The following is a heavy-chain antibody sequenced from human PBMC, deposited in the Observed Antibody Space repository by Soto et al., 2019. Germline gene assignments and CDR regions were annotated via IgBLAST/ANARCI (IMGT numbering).Heavy chain of an antibody. Sequence: SETPSLTCIVSGGSFSSSTYYGGWIRQPPGKGLEWIGSIFHSGSTYYNPSLKSRVTLSVDTSKNRFYLRLSSVTAADTAVYYCASAPGFNLFDSWGQGTLVTVS. CDR3: ASAPGFNLFDS. CDR1: GGSFSSSTYY. J-gene: IGHJ4*02. V-gene: IGHV4-39*05. CDR2: IFHSGST. D-gene: IGHD5-12*01.